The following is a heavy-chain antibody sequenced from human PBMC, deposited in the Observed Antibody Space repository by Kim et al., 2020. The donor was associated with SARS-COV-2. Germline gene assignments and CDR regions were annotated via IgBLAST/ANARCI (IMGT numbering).Heavy chain of an antibody. CDR2: IIPIFGTA. J-gene: IGHJ6*02. V-gene: IGHV1-69*13. Sequence: SVKVSCKASGGTFSSYAISWVRQAPGQGLEWMGGIIPIFGTANYAQKFQGRVTITADESTSTAYMELSSLRSEDTAVYYCARPIAVAGEVTNVYYYYGMDVWGQGTTVTVSS. CDR1: GGTFSSYA. D-gene: IGHD6-19*01. CDR3: ARPIAVAGEVTNVYYYYGMDV.